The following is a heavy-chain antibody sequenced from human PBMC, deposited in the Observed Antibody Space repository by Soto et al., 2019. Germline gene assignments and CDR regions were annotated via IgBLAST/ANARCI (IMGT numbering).Heavy chain of an antibody. CDR3: ARLHYYYGMDV. J-gene: IGHJ6*02. V-gene: IGHV3-48*03. CDR2: ISSSGSTI. Sequence: LRLSCAASGFTFSSYEMNWVRQAPGKGLEWVSYISSSGSTIYYADSVKGRFTISRDNAKNSLYLQMNSLRAEDTAVYYCARLHYYYGMDVWGQGTTVTVSS. CDR1: GFTFSSYE.